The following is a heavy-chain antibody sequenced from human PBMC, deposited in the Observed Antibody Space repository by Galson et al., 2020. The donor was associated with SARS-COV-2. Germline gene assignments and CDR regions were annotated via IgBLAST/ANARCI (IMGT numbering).Heavy chain of an antibody. CDR1: GYTFTSYG. Sequence: ASVKVSCRASGYTFTSYGISWVRQAPGQGLEWMGWISAYNGNTNYAQKLQGRVTMTTDTSTSTAYMERRSLRSDDTAVYYCARERRYCSGGSCYFDYWGQGTLVNVSS. V-gene: IGHV1-18*01. D-gene: IGHD2-15*01. CDR3: ARERRYCSGGSCYFDY. CDR2: ISAYNGNT. J-gene: IGHJ4*02.